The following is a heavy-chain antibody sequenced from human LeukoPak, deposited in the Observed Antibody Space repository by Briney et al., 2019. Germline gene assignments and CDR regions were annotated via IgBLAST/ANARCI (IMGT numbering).Heavy chain of an antibody. J-gene: IGHJ1*01. D-gene: IGHD6-19*01. V-gene: IGHV4-59*01. CDR1: GCSISSYY. Sequence: PSETLSLTCTVSGCSISSYYLNWIRQPPGKGLEWIGYIYYSGSTTYKPSLKSRVTISVDTSKNQFSLKLSSVTAADTAVYYCARGGWYPESFQHWGQGALVTVSS. CDR2: IYYSGST. CDR3: ARGGWYPESFQH.